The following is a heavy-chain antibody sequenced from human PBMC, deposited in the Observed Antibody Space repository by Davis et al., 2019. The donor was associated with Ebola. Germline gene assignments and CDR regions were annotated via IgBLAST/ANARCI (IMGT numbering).Heavy chain of an antibody. CDR3: ARDSEPFIAFDYFDY. J-gene: IGHJ4*02. Sequence: ASVKVSCKASGYTFTSYAMNWVRQAPGQGLEWMGWINTNTGNPTYAQGFTGRFVFSLDTSVSTAYLQISSLKSEATAVYYCARDSEPFIAFDYFDYWGQGTLVTVSS. V-gene: IGHV7-4-1*02. D-gene: IGHD3-3*02. CDR1: GYTFTSYA. CDR2: INTNTGNP.